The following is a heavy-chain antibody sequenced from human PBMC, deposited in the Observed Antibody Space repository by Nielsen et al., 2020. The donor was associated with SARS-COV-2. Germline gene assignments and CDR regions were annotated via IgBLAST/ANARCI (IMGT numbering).Heavy chain of an antibody. V-gene: IGHV4-39*07. CDR1: GGSISSSSYY. J-gene: IGHJ6*02. CDR3: ARDSGSYVDGMDV. CDR2: IYYSGST. D-gene: IGHD1-26*01. Sequence: SETLSLTCTVSGGSISSSSYYWGWIRQPPGKGLEWIGSIYYSGSTYYNPSLKSRVTISVDTSKNQFSLKLSSVTAADTAVYYCARDSGSYVDGMDVWGQGTTVTVSS.